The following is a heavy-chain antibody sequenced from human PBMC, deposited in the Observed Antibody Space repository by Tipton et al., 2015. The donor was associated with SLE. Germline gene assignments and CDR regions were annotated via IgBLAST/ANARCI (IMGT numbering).Heavy chain of an antibody. J-gene: IGHJ4*02. D-gene: IGHD6-19*01. CDR2: INHSGST. Sequence: TLSLTCAVYGGSFSGYYWSWIRQPPGKGLEWIGEINHSGSTNYNPSLKSRVTISVDTSKNQFSLKLSSVTAADTAVYYCARDSSGWLYYFDYWGQGTLVTVSS. V-gene: IGHV4-34*01. CDR1: GGSFSGYY. CDR3: ARDSSGWLYYFDY.